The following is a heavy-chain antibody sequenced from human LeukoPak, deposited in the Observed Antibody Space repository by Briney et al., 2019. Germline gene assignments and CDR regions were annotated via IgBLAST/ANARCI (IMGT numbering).Heavy chain of an antibody. CDR3: ARALNPLTGTYYFDY. D-gene: IGHD4/OR15-4a*01. V-gene: IGHV4-59*02. Sequence: SETLSLTCTVSGGSVTSYYWSWIRQSPGKGLEYIGYIHYSGSTNYNPSLKSRVTMSLDTSKNQFSLKLRSVTAADTAVYYCARALNPLTGTYYFDYWGQGTLVTVSS. CDR2: IHYSGST. J-gene: IGHJ4*02. CDR1: GGSVTSYY.